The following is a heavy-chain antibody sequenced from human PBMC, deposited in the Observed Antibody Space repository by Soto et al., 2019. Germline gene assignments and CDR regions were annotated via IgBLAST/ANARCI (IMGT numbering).Heavy chain of an antibody. J-gene: IGHJ6*04. Sequence: ASVNVSCKASGYTFTGYYMHWVRQAPGQGLEWMGWINPKSGGKNYAQKFQGRVTMTRDTSISTAYMELSRLRSDDTAVYYCARAGSSSFYYYYGTDVWGKGNTVTVSA. CDR1: GYTFTGYY. V-gene: IGHV1-2*02. CDR3: ARAGSSSFYYYYGTDV. CDR2: INPKSGGK. D-gene: IGHD6-13*01.